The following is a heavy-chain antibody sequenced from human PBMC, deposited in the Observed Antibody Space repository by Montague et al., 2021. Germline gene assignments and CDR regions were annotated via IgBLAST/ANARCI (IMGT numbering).Heavy chain of an antibody. CDR2: TCYRSRWYF. D-gene: IGHD2-8*01. CDR3: ARDHGLINAWAY. Sequence: CAISGDSVSSTTTAWHWIRQSPSRGLEWLGRTCYRSRWYFDYAPSVKSRITIQPDTATNQFSLQVNSVTPEDTAVYFCARDHGLINAWAYWGQGTLVTVSS. CDR1: GDSVSSTTTA. J-gene: IGHJ4*02. V-gene: IGHV6-1*01.